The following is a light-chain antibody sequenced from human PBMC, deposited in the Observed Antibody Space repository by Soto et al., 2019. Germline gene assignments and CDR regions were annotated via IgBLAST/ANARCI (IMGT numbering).Light chain of an antibody. CDR2: GAS. Sequence: EIVMTQFPATLSVSPGERVTLSCRASQRIYTNLAWYQHTPGQAPRLLISGASTGATGLPSRFSGSGSGTDFTLTIDSLQSEDVAVYYCQHYNNWPMYTFGQGTKLEIK. CDR1: QRIYTN. V-gene: IGKV3-15*01. CDR3: QHYNNWPMYT. J-gene: IGKJ2*01.